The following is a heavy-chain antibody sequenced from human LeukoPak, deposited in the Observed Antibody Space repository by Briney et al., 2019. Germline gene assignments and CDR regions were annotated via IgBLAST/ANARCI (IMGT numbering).Heavy chain of an antibody. CDR2: IRSKANSYAT. D-gene: IGHD1-26*01. Sequence: PGGSLRLSCAASGFTFSGSAMHWVRQASGKWLEWVGRIRSKANSYATAYAASVKGRFTISRDDSKNTAYLQMNSLKTEDTAVYYCTGRGIVATHTDYWGQGTLVTVSS. CDR3: TGRGIVATHTDY. J-gene: IGHJ4*02. CDR1: GFTFSGSA. V-gene: IGHV3-73*01.